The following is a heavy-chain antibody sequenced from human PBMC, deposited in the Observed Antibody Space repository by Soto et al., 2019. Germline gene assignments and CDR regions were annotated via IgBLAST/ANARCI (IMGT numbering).Heavy chain of an antibody. CDR3: AKMGTLLWLDYFDY. V-gene: IGHV3-23*01. CDR2: ISGSGGST. Sequence: GGSLILSCAASGFTFSGYAMSWVRQAPGKGLEWVSAISGSGGSTYYADSVKGRFTISRDNSKNTLYLQMNSLRAEDTAVYYCAKMGTLLWLDYFDYWGQGTLVTVSS. J-gene: IGHJ4*02. CDR1: GFTFSGYA. D-gene: IGHD3-10*01.